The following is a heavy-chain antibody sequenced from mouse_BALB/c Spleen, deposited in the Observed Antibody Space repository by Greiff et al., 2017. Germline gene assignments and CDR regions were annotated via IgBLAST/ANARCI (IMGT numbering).Heavy chain of an antibody. CDR3: ASSYGNYEAWFAY. CDR2: ISSGSSTI. Sequence: EVKLMESGGGLVQPGGSRKLSCAASGFTFSSFGMHWVRQAPEKGLEWVAYISSGSSTIYYADTVKGRFTISRDNPKNTLFLQMTSLRSEDTAMYYCASSYGNYEAWFAYWGQGTLVTVSA. V-gene: IGHV5-17*02. CDR1: GFTFSSFG. D-gene: IGHD2-1*01. J-gene: IGHJ3*01.